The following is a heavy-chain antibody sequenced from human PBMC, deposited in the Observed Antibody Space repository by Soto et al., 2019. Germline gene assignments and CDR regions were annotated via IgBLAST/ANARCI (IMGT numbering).Heavy chain of an antibody. Sequence: GGSLRLSCAASVFTFSSYAMSWVRQAPGKGLEWVSAISGSGGSTYYADSVKGRFTISRDNSKNTLYLQMNSLRAEDTAVYYCANINSSGWTHFDYWGQGTLVTVSS. CDR1: VFTFSSYA. V-gene: IGHV3-23*01. D-gene: IGHD6-19*01. CDR3: ANINSSGWTHFDY. J-gene: IGHJ4*02. CDR2: ISGSGGST.